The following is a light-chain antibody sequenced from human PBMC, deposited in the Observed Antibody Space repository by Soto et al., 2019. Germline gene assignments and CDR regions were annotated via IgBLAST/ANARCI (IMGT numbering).Light chain of an antibody. J-gene: IGKJ1*01. Sequence: DIQMTQSPSSLSASVGDRVTITCRATKSINTYVNWYQQKPGKAPKPLIYTATSLQSGVPSRFSGSGSETEFTLTISGLQPGDSATYYCQQYNSYSPTFGQGTKVDI. CDR3: QQYNSYSPT. V-gene: IGKV1-16*01. CDR1: KSINTY. CDR2: TAT.